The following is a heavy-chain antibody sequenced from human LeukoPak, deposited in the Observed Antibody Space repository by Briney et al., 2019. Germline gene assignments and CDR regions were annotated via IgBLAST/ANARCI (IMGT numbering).Heavy chain of an antibody. CDR1: GGSISGSRYY. CDR2: ISYGGST. J-gene: IGHJ4*02. V-gene: IGHV4-39*01. D-gene: IGHD3-16*01. CDR3: ARLNINGGTYFDY. Sequence: SETLSLTCTVSGGSISGSRYYWGWIRQPPGRGLEWIGRISYGGSTFYNPSLNSRVTISIDTSKNQFSLKLTSVTAADTAVYYCARLNINGGTYFDYWGQGTLVTVSS.